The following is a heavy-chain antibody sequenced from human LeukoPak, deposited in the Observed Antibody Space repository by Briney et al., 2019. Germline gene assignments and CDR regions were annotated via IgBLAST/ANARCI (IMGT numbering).Heavy chain of an antibody. CDR1: GFTFSSYG. CDR2: VSSRDGTT. CDR3: AKDLARKVTIARGGSDS. Sequence: GGSLRLSCAASGFTFSSYGMSWVRHAPGKGRERVSAVSSRDGTTYYADSVKSRCTISRDNSKNTMYLQMNSLRAEETAVYSCAKDLARKVTIARGGSDSWGQGTLVTVSS. D-gene: IGHD2-21*02. J-gene: IGHJ4*02. V-gene: IGHV3-23*01.